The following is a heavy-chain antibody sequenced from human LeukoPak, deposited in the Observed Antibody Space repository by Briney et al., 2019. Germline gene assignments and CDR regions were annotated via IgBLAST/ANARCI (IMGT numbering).Heavy chain of an antibody. D-gene: IGHD2-2*02. J-gene: IGHJ6*03. CDR2: IYYSGST. V-gene: IGHV4-39*01. CDR3: ARQGLAYCSSTSCHKTNYYYYYMDV. Sequence: SETLSLTCTVYGGSISSSSYYWGWIRQPPGKGLEWIGSIYYSGSTYYNPSLKSRVTISVDTSKNQFSLKLSSVTAADTAVYYCARQGLAYCSSTSCHKTNYYYYYMDVWGKGTTVTVPS. CDR1: GGSISSSSYY.